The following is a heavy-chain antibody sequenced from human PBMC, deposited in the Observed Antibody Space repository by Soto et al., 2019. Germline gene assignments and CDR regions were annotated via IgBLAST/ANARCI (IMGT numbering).Heavy chain of an antibody. D-gene: IGHD3-22*01. J-gene: IGHJ6*02. V-gene: IGHV4-39*01. Sequence: SETLSLTCTVSGGSISSSSYYWGWIRQPPGKGLEWIGSIYYSGSTYYNPSLKSRVTISVDTSKNQFSLKLSSVTAADTAVYYCAGRSYYDSSVYYYYYYGMDVWGQGTTVTVSS. CDR2: IYYSGST. CDR1: GGSISSSSYY. CDR3: AGRSYYDSSVYYYYYYGMDV.